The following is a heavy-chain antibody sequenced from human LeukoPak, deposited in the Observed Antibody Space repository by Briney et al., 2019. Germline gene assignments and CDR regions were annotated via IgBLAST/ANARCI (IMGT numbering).Heavy chain of an antibody. CDR2: IYYSGST. Sequence: SETLSLTCTVSGGSISSGGYYWSWIRQHPGKGLEWIGYIYYSGSTYYNPSLKSRVTISVDTSKNQFSLKLSSVTAADTAVYYCARVERLYDPTSYYYYYGMDVWGQGTTVTVSS. V-gene: IGHV4-31*03. D-gene: IGHD6-25*01. CDR3: ARVERLYDPTSYYYYYGMDV. J-gene: IGHJ6*02. CDR1: GGSISSGGYY.